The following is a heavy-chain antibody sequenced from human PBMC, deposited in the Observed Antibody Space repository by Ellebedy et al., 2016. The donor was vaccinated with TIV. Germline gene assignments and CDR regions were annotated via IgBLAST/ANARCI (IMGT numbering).Heavy chain of an antibody. V-gene: IGHV1-18*01. CDR1: GYTFTSYG. CDR2: ISAYNGNT. Sequence: ASVKVSCKASGYTFTSYGISWVRQAPGQGLEWMGWISAYNGNTNYAQKLQGRVTMTTDTSTSTAYMELRSLRSDDTAVYYCARGSHVATGPPLYNWFDPWGQGTLVTVSS. J-gene: IGHJ5*02. CDR3: ARGSHVATGPPLYNWFDP. D-gene: IGHD3-9*01.